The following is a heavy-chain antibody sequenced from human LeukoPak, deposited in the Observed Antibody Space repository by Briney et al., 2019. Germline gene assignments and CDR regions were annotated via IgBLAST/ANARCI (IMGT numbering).Heavy chain of an antibody. CDR2: IYYSGST. V-gene: IGHV4-30-4*01. D-gene: IGHD3-10*01. CDR1: GGSISSGDYY. J-gene: IGHJ5*02. CDR3: ASYTYYYGSGSINWFDP. Sequence: SETLSLTCTVSGGSISSGDYYWSWIRQPPGKGLEWIGYIYYSGSTYYNPSLKSRVTISVDTSKNQFSLKLSSVTAADTAVYYCASYTYYYGSGSINWFDPWGQGTLVTVSS.